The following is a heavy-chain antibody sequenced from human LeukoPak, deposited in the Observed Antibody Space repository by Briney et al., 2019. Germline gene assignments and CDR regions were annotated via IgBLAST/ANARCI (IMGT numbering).Heavy chain of an antibody. Sequence: SETLSLTCTVSGGSIRSYFWSWLRQPPGKGLEWIGYIWDTEITDYNPSLKSRVTISLDTSKNHFSLKLCPVTAADTALYFCARGLVLATDDAFDIWGQGTLVTVSS. J-gene: IGHJ3*02. V-gene: IGHV4-59*01. CDR1: GGSIRSYF. CDR3: ARGLVLATDDAFDI. D-gene: IGHD5-12*01. CDR2: IWDTEIT.